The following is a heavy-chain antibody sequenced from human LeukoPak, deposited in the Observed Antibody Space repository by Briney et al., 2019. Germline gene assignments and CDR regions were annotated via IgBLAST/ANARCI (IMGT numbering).Heavy chain of an antibody. J-gene: IGHJ4*02. V-gene: IGHV3-33*01. CDR1: GFTFSSYG. Sequence: PGGSLRLSCAASGFTFSSYGMHWVRQAPGKGLEGVAVIWYDGSNKYYADSVKGRFTISRDNSKNTLYLQMNSLRAEDTAVYYCARDQEMGYFDYWGQGTLVTVSS. D-gene: IGHD5-24*01. CDR3: ARDQEMGYFDY. CDR2: IWYDGSNK.